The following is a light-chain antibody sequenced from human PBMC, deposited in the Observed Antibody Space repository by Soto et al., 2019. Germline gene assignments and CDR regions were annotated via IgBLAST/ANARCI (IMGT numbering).Light chain of an antibody. CDR1: SSNIGSNY. CDR2: SNS. V-gene: IGLV1-47*02. J-gene: IGLJ2*01. CDR3: AAWDDSLSGVV. Sequence: QPVLTQPPSASGAPGQRVIISCSGSSSNIGSNYVYWYQQFPGTAPKRLIYSNSQRPSGVPDRFSGSKSGTSASLAISGLRSEDEADYYCAAWDDSLSGVVFGGGTKLTVL.